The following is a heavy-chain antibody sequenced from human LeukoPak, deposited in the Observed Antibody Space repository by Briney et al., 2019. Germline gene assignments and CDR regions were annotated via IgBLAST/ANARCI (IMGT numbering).Heavy chain of an antibody. J-gene: IGHJ4*02. CDR3: ARLKRNGYYDSSGYYYFDY. Sequence: GGSLRLSCAASGFTFSSYWMSWVRQAPGKGLEWVANIKQDGSEKHYVDSVKGRFTISRDNAKNSLYLQMNSLRAEDTAVYYCARLKRNGYYDSSGYYYFDYWGQGTLVTVSS. V-gene: IGHV3-7*01. D-gene: IGHD3-22*01. CDR2: IKQDGSEK. CDR1: GFTFSSYW.